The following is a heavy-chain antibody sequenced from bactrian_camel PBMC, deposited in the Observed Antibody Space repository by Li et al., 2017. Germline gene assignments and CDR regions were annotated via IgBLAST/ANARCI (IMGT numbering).Heavy chain of an antibody. CDR1: ESTYRSGC. CDR3: AAAVGVRCDTADFVH. V-gene: IGHV3S53*01. D-gene: IGHD6*01. CDR2: IDSDGST. Sequence: HVQLVESGGGSVEAGGSLRLSCVASESTYRSGCMGWYREAPGQAREGIASIDSDGSTTYIDSVKDRFTISRDNTKNTLYLQMNSLKPEDTAMYYCAAAVGVRCDTADFVHWGQGTQVTVS. J-gene: IGHJ4*01.